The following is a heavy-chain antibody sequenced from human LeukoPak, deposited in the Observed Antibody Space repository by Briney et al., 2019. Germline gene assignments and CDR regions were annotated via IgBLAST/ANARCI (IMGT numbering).Heavy chain of an antibody. CDR2: IYPGDSDT. CDR1: GYSFTSYW. Sequence: GESLKISFKGSGYSFTSYWIGWVRQMPGKGLEWMGIIYPGDSDTRYSPSFQGQVTISADKSISTAYLQWSSLKASDTAMYYCARHGTYYYGSGSYYYYYMDVWGKGNTVTVSS. CDR3: ARHGTYYYGSGSYYYYYMDV. V-gene: IGHV5-51*01. D-gene: IGHD3-10*01. J-gene: IGHJ6*03.